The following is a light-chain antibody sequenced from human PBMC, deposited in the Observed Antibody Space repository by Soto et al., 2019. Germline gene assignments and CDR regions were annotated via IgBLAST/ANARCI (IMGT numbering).Light chain of an antibody. V-gene: IGKV3-11*01. CDR2: DVS. Sequence: EVVLTQSPATLSLSPGERATLSCRASQSVSNYLAWYQQKPGQAPRLLIYDVSNRATGIPARFSGSGSGTDFTLTISSLEPEDFAVYYCQQRQHWPPITFGGGTKLEIK. CDR3: QQRQHWPPIT. J-gene: IGKJ4*01. CDR1: QSVSNY.